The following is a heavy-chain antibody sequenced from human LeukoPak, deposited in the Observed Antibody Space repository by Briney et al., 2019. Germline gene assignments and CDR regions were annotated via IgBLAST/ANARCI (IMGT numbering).Heavy chain of an antibody. D-gene: IGHD3-10*01. V-gene: IGHV1-69*06. J-gene: IGHJ4*02. CDR2: IIPIFGTA. CDR3: ATDFGGGLAYDY. CDR1: GGTFSSYA. Sequence: ASVKVSCKASGGTFSSYAISWVRQAPGQGLEWMGGIIPIFGTANYAQKFQGRVTMTEDTSTDTAYMELSSLRSEDTAVYYCATDFGGGLAYDYWGQGTLVTVSS.